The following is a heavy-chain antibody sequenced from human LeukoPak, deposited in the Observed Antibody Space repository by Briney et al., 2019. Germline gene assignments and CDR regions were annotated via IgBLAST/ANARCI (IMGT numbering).Heavy chain of an antibody. Sequence: GGSLRLSCAASGFTFSSYWMSWVRQAPGKGLEWVANIKQGGSEKYYVDSVKGRFTISRDNAKNSLYLQMNSLRAEDTAVYYCARVEDDYVWGSYRYSLDYWGQGTLVTVSS. CDR2: IKQGGSEK. V-gene: IGHV3-7*01. D-gene: IGHD3-16*02. CDR1: GFTFSSYW. J-gene: IGHJ4*02. CDR3: ARVEDDYVWGSYRYSLDY.